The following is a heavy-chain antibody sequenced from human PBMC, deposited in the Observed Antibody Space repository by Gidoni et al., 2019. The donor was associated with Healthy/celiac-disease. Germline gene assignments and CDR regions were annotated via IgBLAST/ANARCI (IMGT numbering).Heavy chain of an antibody. Sequence: EVKLVESGGGSVQPGGSLRLSCAASGFTFSSYAISWVRQATGKGLEWVSYISSSGSTIYYADSVKGRFTISRDNAQNSLYLQMNSRRAEDTAVYDCARMTGILIGYWGQGTLVTVSS. CDR2: ISSSGSTI. J-gene: IGHJ4*02. V-gene: IGHV3-48*03. CDR1: GFTFSSYA. CDR3: ARMTGILIGY.